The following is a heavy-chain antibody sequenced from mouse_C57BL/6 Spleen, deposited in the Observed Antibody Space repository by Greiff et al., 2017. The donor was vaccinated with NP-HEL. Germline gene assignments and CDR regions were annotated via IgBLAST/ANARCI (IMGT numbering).Heavy chain of an antibody. CDR3: ARGGSYPNYAMDY. CDR1: GYAFSSSW. CDR2: IYPGDGDT. D-gene: IGHD1-1*02. J-gene: IGHJ4*01. Sequence: QVQLKQSGPELVKPGASVKISCKASGYAFSSSWMNWVKQRPGKGLEWIGRIYPGDGDTNYNGKFKGKATLTADKSSSTAYMQLSSLTSEDSAVYFCARGGSYPNYAMDYWGQGTSVTVSS. V-gene: IGHV1-82*01.